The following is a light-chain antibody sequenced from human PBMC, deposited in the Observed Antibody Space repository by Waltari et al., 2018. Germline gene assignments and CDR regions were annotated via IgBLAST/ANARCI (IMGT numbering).Light chain of an antibody. J-gene: IGKJ1*01. Sequence: EVMLSQSSGTLSLSSGGGATIPCRASQSVSRYLAWYQQKAGQPPRLLIYEASSRATGIPDRFSGSGSGTDFSLTISRLEPEDFAVYYCQKYGTRPATFGQGTKVEIK. V-gene: IGKV3-20*01. CDR3: QKYGTRPAT. CDR1: QSVSRY. CDR2: EAS.